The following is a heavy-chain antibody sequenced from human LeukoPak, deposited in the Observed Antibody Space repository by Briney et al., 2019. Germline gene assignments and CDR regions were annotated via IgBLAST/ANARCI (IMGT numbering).Heavy chain of an antibody. J-gene: IGHJ4*02. Sequence: PGGSLRLSCAASGFTFSKYGMHWVRQAPGKGLEWVTFIRYDGSNKYYADSLKGRFTISRDNSKNTLYLQMNSLRAEDTAVYYCAKVEGSGSYYTLYFDYWGQGTLVTVSS. CDR2: IRYDGSNK. V-gene: IGHV3-30*02. D-gene: IGHD3-10*01. CDR3: AKVEGSGSYYTLYFDY. CDR1: GFTFSKYG.